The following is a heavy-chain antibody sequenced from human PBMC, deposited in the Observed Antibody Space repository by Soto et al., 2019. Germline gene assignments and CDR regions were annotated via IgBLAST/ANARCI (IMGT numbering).Heavy chain of an antibody. V-gene: IGHV4-34*02. Sequence: QVHLQQWGGGLLKPSETLSLRCVVYDGSFSGSSWNWVRQAPGKGLEWIGEITESGSVNYNPSLKSRVSISLDSSKNHFSLNLTSLTAAETAVYYCARSVLRFYPYSYYGMDVWGQGTSVTVSS. J-gene: IGHJ6*02. CDR1: DGSFSGSS. CDR3: ARSVLRFYPYSYYGMDV. CDR2: ITESGSV. D-gene: IGHD3-3*01.